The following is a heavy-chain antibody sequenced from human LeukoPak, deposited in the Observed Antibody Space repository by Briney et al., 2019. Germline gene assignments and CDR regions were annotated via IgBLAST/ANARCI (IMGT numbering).Heavy chain of an antibody. V-gene: IGHV4-34*01. Sequence: SETLSLTCAVYGGSFSGYYWSWIRQPPGKGLEWIGEINHSGSTNYNPSLKSRVTISVDTSKNQFSLKLSSVTAADTAVYYCARGITMVRGVPSKYYFDYWGQGTVVTVSS. CDR2: INHSGST. J-gene: IGHJ4*02. CDR1: GGSFSGYY. D-gene: IGHD3-10*01. CDR3: ARGITMVRGVPSKYYFDY.